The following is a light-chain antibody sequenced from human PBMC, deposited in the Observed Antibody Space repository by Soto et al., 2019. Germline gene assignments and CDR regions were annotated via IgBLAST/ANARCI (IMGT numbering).Light chain of an antibody. CDR3: QQYGSSPGT. CDR2: GAS. CDR1: QTVSRSS. V-gene: IGKV3-20*01. Sequence: DIVLTQSPGTLSLSPGERATLSCRASQTVSRSSLAWYQQKPGQAPRLLMFGASSRATGIPDRFSGSGSGRDFTLTISRLETEDFAVYYCQQYGSSPGTFGQGTKVDIK. J-gene: IGKJ1*01.